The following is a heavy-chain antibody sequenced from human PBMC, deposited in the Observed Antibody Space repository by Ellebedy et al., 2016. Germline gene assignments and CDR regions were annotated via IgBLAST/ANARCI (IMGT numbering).Heavy chain of an antibody. CDR1: GFNFDDYG. J-gene: IGHJ4*02. V-gene: IGHV3-9*01. D-gene: IGHD4-23*01. Sequence: GGSLRLSXAASGFNFDDYGMHWVRLAPGKGLEWVSSISWNSGSIAYGDSVKGRFTISRDNAKNSLYLQMNSLGAEDTAFYYCAKDRDRWSNFDYWGQGILVTVSS. CDR2: ISWNSGSI. CDR3: AKDRDRWSNFDY.